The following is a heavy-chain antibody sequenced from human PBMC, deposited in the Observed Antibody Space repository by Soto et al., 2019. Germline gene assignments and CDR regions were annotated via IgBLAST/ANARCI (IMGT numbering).Heavy chain of an antibody. CDR1: GFTFSSYA. D-gene: IGHD2-15*01. CDR2: ISCSGGST. CDR3: ERISRYCSGADCHA. Sequence: GGSLRLPFSASGFTFSSYALSWVLHAPWNGLEWVSAISCSGGSTYYADSVKGRLTISRDNSKKTLYLQMHSLRSEDTAIYYCERISRYCSGADCHAWGQGTQVTVSS. J-gene: IGHJ5*02. V-gene: IGHV3-23*01.